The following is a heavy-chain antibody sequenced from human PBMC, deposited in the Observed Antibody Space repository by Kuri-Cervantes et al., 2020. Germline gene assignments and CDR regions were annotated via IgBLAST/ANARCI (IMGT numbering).Heavy chain of an antibody. CDR1: GYTSTSYD. Sequence: ASVKVSCKASGYTSTSYDFNWVRQATGQGLEWMGWMNPNSGNTGYAQKFQGRVTMTRDTSISTAYMELSRLRSDDTAVYYCARGIYGGNPNYYYYYMDVWGKGTTVTVSS. V-gene: IGHV1-8*02. D-gene: IGHD4-23*01. CDR2: MNPNSGNT. CDR3: ARGIYGGNPNYYYYYMDV. J-gene: IGHJ6*03.